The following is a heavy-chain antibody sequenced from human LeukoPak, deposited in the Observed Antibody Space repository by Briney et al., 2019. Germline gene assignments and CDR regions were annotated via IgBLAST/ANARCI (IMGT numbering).Heavy chain of an antibody. CDR2: MIWNSGSI. D-gene: IGHD2-15*01. CDR3: VRGGPSTWS. J-gene: IGHJ5*02. V-gene: IGHV3-9*01. Sequence: PGGSLRLSCAASGHWFRQAPGKGLEWVSGMIWNSGSIGYADSVRGRFTISRDDAKNTVYLQMNNLRAEDTAVYYCVRGGPSTWSWGQGTLVTVSS. CDR1: G.